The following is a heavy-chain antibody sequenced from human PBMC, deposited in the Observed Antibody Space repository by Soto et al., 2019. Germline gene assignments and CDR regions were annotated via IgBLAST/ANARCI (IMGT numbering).Heavy chain of an antibody. D-gene: IGHD3-3*01. CDR1: GYTFTSYG. J-gene: IGHJ3*02. Sequence: GASVKVSCKASGYTFTSYGISWVRQAPGQGLEWMGWISAYNGNTNYAQKLQGRVTMTTDTSTSTAYMELRSLRSDDTAVYYCAREVEWFLSQGAFDICGQGTMVTVSS. CDR2: ISAYNGNT. CDR3: AREVEWFLSQGAFDI. V-gene: IGHV1-18*01.